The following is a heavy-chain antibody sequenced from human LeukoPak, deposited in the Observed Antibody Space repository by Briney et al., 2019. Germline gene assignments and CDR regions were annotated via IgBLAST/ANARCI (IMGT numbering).Heavy chain of an antibody. D-gene: IGHD2-8*01. CDR3: ARGNRPRIVLMVYATRGHWYFDY. CDR1: GFTFSSYG. Sequence: GTLRLSCAASGFTFSSYGMSWIRQPPGKGLEWIGEINHSGSTNYNPSLKSRVTISVDTSKNQFSLKLSSVTAADTAVYYCARGNRPRIVLMVYATRGHWYFDYWGQGTLVTVSS. V-gene: IGHV4-34*01. CDR2: INHSGST. J-gene: IGHJ4*02.